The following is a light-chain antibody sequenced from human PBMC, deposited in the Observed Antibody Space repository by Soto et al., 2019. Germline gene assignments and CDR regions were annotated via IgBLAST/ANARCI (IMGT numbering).Light chain of an antibody. V-gene: IGKV3-15*01. J-gene: IGKJ1*01. Sequence: EIVMTQSPATLSVSPGERVTLSCRASQSVSNNLAWYQQKPGQAPRLLVYAASTRATGIPARFSGSGSGTEFTLTISSLQSEDFAVDYCQHYNNWPTWTFGQGTKVEVK. CDR3: QHYNNWPTWT. CDR2: AAS. CDR1: QSVSNN.